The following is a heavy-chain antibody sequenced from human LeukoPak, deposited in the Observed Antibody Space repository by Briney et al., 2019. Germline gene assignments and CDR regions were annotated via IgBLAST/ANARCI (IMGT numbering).Heavy chain of an antibody. J-gene: IGHJ4*02. D-gene: IGHD6-6*01. V-gene: IGHV4-34*01. Sequence: PSETLSLTCAVYGGSFSDHYWSWIRQPPGKGLEWIGEINHSRSTNYTPSLKSRVTISVDTSKNQFSLKLSSVTAADTAVYYCAGSIAARLDYWGQGTLVTVSS. CDR2: INHSRST. CDR3: AGSIAARLDY. CDR1: GGSFSDHY.